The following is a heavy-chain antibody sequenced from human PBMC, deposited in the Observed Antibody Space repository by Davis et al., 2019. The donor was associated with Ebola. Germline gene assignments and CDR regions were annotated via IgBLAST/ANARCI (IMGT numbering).Heavy chain of an antibody. D-gene: IGHD5-18*01. CDR3: AKGGYSYGFFLDYYYMDV. Sequence: GESLKISCAASGFTFSSYSMNWVRQAPGKGLEWVSAISGSGGSTYYADSVKGRFTISRDNSKNTLYLQMNSLRAEDTAVYYCAKGGYSYGFFLDYYYMDVWGKGTTVTVSS. CDR1: GFTFSSYS. J-gene: IGHJ6*03. V-gene: IGHV3-23*01. CDR2: ISGSGGST.